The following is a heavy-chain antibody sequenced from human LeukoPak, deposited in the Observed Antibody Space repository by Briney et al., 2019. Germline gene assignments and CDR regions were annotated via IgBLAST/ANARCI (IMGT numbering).Heavy chain of an antibody. V-gene: IGHV1-69*05. J-gene: IGHJ5*02. CDR2: IIPIFGTA. D-gene: IGHD6-13*01. Sequence: GASVEVSCKASGGTFSSYAISWVRQAPGQGLEWMGGIIPIFGTANYAQKFQGRVTITTDESTSTAYMELSSLRSEDTAVYYCARAASTSIAAAGWFDPWGQGTLVTVSS. CDR1: GGTFSSYA. CDR3: ARAASTSIAAAGWFDP.